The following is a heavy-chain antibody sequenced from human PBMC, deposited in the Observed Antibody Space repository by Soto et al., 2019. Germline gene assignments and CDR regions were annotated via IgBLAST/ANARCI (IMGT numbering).Heavy chain of an antibody. V-gene: IGHV3-23*01. CDR3: AKDRLVISWFDP. Sequence: TGGSLRLSCAASGFTFSSYAMSWVRQAPGKGLEWVSAISGSGGSTYYADSVKGRFTISRDNSKNTLYLQMNSLRAEDTAVYYCAKDRLVISWFDPWGQGTLVTVSS. CDR2: ISGSGGST. CDR1: GFTFSSYA. J-gene: IGHJ5*02. D-gene: IGHD6-6*01.